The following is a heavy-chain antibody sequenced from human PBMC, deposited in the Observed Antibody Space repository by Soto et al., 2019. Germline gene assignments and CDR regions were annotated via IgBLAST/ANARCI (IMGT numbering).Heavy chain of an antibody. CDR2: IYHSGST. CDR1: GGSISSGGSS. V-gene: IGHV4-30-2*01. CDR3: ARVPGP. J-gene: IGHJ5*02. Sequence: PSEILSLTCAVSGGSISSGGSSWSWIRQPPGKGLGWIGYIYHSGSTYYNPSLKSRVTISVDRSKNQFSLKLSSVTAADTAVYYCARVPGPWGQGTLVTVSS.